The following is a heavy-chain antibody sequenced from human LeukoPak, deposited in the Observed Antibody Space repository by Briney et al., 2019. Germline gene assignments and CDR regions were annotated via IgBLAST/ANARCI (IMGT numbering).Heavy chain of an antibody. V-gene: IGHV4-59*01. J-gene: IGHJ5*02. CDR2: IHYTGST. D-gene: IGHD3-9*01. Sequence: PSETLSLTCTVSGGSISRYYWSWIRQSPGKGLEWIGYIHYTGSTNYNPSLKSRVTMLIDTSKNQFSLKLSSVTAADTAVYYCARGRYSAGDNWFDPWGQGTLVTVSS. CDR1: GGSISRYY. CDR3: ARGRYSAGDNWFDP.